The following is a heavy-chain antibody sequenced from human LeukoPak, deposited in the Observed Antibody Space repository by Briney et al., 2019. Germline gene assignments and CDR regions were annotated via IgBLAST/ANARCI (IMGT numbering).Heavy chain of an antibody. V-gene: IGHV4-59*01. CDR2: IYYSGST. CDR1: GGSISSYY. CDR3: ARVGGYFDWLLPDYYYMDV. D-gene: IGHD3-9*01. J-gene: IGHJ6*03. Sequence: PSETLSLTCTVSGGSISSYYWSWIRQPPGKGLERIGYIYYSGSTNYNPSLKSRVTISVDTSKNQFSLKLSSVTAADTAVYYCARVGGYFDWLLPDYYYMDVWGKGTTVTISS.